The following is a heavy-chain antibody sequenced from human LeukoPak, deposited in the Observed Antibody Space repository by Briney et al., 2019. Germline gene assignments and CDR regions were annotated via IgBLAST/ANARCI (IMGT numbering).Heavy chain of an antibody. V-gene: IGHV3-30*02. CDR2: IRYDGSNK. CDR1: GFTFSSYG. Sequence: AGGSLRLSCAASGFTFSSYGMHWVRQAPGKGLEWVAFIRYDGSNKYYADSVKGRFTISRDNSKNTLYLQMNSLRAEDTAVYYCAKEGGYDFWSANRIDYWGQGTLVTVSS. D-gene: IGHD3-3*01. J-gene: IGHJ4*02. CDR3: AKEGGYDFWSANRIDY.